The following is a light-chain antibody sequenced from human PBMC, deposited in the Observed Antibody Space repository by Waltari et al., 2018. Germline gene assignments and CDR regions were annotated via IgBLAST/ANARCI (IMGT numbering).Light chain of an antibody. CDR2: YIS. J-gene: IGKJ4*01. CDR1: QGLDNW. CDR3: QQASRFPRT. V-gene: IGKV1D-12*01. Sequence: DIQKTQSPSSVSASVGDRVTITCWASQGLDNWVSWYQQKPGEAPRLLSYYISNLETGVPSRCSGSGSGTEFTLTINSLQPEDYATYYCQQASRFPRTFGGGTKVDVK.